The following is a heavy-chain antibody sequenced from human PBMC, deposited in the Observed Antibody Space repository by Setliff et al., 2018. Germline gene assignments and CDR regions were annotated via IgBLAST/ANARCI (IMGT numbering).Heavy chain of an antibody. Sequence: NPSETLSLTCAVYGESFSGHYWSWIRQPPGKGLEWIGEINHSGSTNYNPSLKSRVTISVDTSKNQFSLRLNSVTAADTAVYYCARLPKIVTGYYGSHYYYYMDVWGKGTTVTVSS. V-gene: IGHV4-34*01. CDR1: GESFSGHY. CDR3: ARLPKIVTGYYGSHYYYYMDV. D-gene: IGHD3-9*01. CDR2: INHSGST. J-gene: IGHJ6*03.